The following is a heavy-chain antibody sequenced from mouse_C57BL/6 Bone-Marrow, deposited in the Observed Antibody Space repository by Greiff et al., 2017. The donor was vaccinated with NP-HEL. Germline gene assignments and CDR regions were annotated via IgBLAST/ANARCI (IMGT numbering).Heavy chain of an antibody. CDR1: GYTFTSYW. J-gene: IGHJ4*01. CDR2: IDPSDSYT. Sequence: QVQLQQPGAELVRPGTSVKLSCKASGYTFTSYWMHWVKQRPGQGLEWIGVIDPSDSYTNYNQKFKGNATLTVDTSSSTAYMQLSSLTSEDSAVYYCARGRTTVVPGDYWGQGTSVTVSS. CDR3: ARGRTTVVPGDY. D-gene: IGHD1-1*01. V-gene: IGHV1-59*01.